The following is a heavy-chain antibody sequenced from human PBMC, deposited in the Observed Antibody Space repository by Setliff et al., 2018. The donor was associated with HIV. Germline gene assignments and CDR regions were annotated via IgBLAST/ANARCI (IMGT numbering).Heavy chain of an antibody. CDR2: INAGNGNT. D-gene: IGHD6-6*01. V-gene: IGHV1-3*01. CDR3: AASVIAARSGGSYYFYGMDV. Sequence: ASVKVSCKTSGYTFTSHTIHWVRQAPGQGLEWMGWINAGNGNTKYSQKFQSRVTITRDTSATTAYMERSSLRSEDTAVYYCAASVIAARSGGSYYFYGMDVWGQGTTVTVSS. J-gene: IGHJ6*02. CDR1: GYTFTSHT.